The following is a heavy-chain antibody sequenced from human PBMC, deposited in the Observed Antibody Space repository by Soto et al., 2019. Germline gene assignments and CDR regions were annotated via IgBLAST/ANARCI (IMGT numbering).Heavy chain of an antibody. CDR2: VYSGGST. D-gene: IGHD3-22*01. J-gene: IGHJ4*02. CDR3: ASGGSGYYHSPFEY. CDR1: GFTVSSNY. V-gene: IGHV3-66*01. Sequence: EVQLVESGGGLVQPGGSLRLSCVVSGFTVSSNYMSWVRQAPGKGLEWVSVVYSGGSTYYADSVKGRFTISRDNSKNTLYLQMSSLSAEDTAVYDCASGGSGYYHSPFEYWGQGTLVTVSS.